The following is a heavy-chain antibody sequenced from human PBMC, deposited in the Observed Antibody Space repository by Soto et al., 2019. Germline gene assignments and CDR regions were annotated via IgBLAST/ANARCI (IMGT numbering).Heavy chain of an antibody. CDR3: ARARRDGYKSLLGGAFDI. D-gene: IGHD3-16*01. J-gene: IGHJ3*02. V-gene: IGHV5-51*01. CDR2: IYPGDSDT. CDR1: GYSFTSYW. Sequence: GESLKISCKASGYSFTSYWIGWVRQMPGKGLEWMGIIYPGDSDTRYSPSFQGQVTISADKSISTAYLQWSSLKASDTAMYYCARARRDGYKSLLGGAFDIWGQGTMVTVSS.